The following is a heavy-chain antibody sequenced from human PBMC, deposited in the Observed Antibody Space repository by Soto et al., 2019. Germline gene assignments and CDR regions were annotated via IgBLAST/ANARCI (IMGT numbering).Heavy chain of an antibody. CDR1: GGSISSYY. Sequence: QVQLQESGPGLVKPSETLSLTCTVSGGSISSYYWSWIRQPPGKGLEWIGYIYYSGSTNYNPSLKSRVTISVDTSKNQFSLKLSSVTAADTAVYYCARDVRFPTPVRGMDVWGQGTTVTVSS. J-gene: IGHJ6*02. CDR3: ARDVRFPTPVRGMDV. D-gene: IGHD3-3*01. V-gene: IGHV4-59*01. CDR2: IYYSGST.